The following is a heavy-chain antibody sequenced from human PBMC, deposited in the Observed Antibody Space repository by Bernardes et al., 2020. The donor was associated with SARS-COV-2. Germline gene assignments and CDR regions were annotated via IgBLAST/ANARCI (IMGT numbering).Heavy chain of an antibody. D-gene: IGHD3-10*01. CDR2: ISGSGGST. CDR1: GFTFSSYA. J-gene: IGHJ4*02. V-gene: IGHV3-23*01. Sequence: GGSLRLSCAASGFTFSSYAMSWVRQAPGKGLEWVSAISGSGGSTYYADSVKGRFTISRDNSKNTLYLQMNSLRAEDTVVYYCAKGVVRGVDMYYFDYWGQGTLVTVSS. CDR3: AKGVVRGVDMYYFDY.